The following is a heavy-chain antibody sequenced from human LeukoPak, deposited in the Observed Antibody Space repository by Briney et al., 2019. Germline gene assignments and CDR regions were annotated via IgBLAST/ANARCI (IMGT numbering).Heavy chain of an antibody. D-gene: IGHD3-3*01. V-gene: IGHV3-23*01. J-gene: IGHJ4*02. Sequence: GGSLRLSCAASGFTFSSYAMNWVRQAPGKGLEWVSAISGSGGSTYYADSVKGRFTISRDYSKNTLYLQMNSLRAEDTAVYYCAKEGYDFWSGYWDYWGQGTLVTVSS. CDR3: AKEGYDFWSGYWDY. CDR2: ISGSGGST. CDR1: GFTFSSYA.